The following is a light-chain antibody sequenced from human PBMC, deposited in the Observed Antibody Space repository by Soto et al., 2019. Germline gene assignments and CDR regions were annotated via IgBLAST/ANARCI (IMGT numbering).Light chain of an antibody. J-gene: IGKJ1*01. Sequence: DIQMTQSPSTLSASVGDRVTITCRASQSISTWLAWYQQKPGEAPKLLIYDASTLESGVPSRFSGSGSGTEFTLTISSLQPDDFATYYCQQSSTTPWTFGQGTKVDVK. V-gene: IGKV1-5*01. CDR2: DAS. CDR1: QSISTW. CDR3: QQSSTTPWT.